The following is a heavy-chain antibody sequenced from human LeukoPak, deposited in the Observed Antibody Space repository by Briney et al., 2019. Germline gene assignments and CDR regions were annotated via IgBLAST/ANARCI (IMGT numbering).Heavy chain of an antibody. J-gene: IGHJ4*02. CDR2: IYHSGST. CDR3: ARGGGYSSSWYVVSSYYFDY. CDR1: GYSVSSGYY. V-gene: IGHV4-38-2*02. D-gene: IGHD6-13*01. Sequence: SETLSLTCTVSGYSVSSGYYWDWIRQSPGKGLEWIGSIYHSGSTYYNPSMKSRVTISVDTSKNQFSLKLSSVTAADTAVYYCARGGGYSSSWYVVSSYYFDYWGQGTLVTVSS.